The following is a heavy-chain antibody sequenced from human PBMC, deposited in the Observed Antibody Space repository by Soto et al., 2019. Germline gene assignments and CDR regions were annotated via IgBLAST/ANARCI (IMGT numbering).Heavy chain of an antibody. V-gene: IGHV4-59*01. J-gene: IGHJ1*01. CDR2: IYYSGST. CDR1: GGSISSYY. Sequence: SETQSLTCTVAGGSISSYYWSWIRQPPGKGLEWIGYIYYSGSTNYKHSLKSRVAISADTSKNQFYLKLSSVTAADTAVYYCAGTISSSGYWYLKHWGQGTLVTVSS. D-gene: IGHD3-22*01. CDR3: AGTISSSGYWYLKH.